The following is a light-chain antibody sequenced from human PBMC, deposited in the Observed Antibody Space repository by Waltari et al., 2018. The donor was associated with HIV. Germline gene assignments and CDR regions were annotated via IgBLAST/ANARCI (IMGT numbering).Light chain of an antibody. CDR2: DVS. V-gene: IGKV1-12*01. CDR3: QQANTFPLT. J-gene: IGKJ4*01. CDR1: QGVSNW. Sequence: DIQMTQSPSSVSASVGDRVTITCRASQGVSNWLAWYQQRPGKAPKVLTHDVSSLQGGVPSRFSGSGSGTDFTLTINGLQPEDFATYYCQQANTFPLTFGGGTKVEIK.